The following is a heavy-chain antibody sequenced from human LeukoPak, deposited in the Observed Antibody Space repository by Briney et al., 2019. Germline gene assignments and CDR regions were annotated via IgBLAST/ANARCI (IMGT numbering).Heavy chain of an antibody. Sequence: GGSLRLSCAASGFTFSSYAMSWVRQAPGKGLEWVSALSGSGGSAYYADSVKGRFTISRDNSKNTLHLQMNSLRAEDTAVYYCAKGRYESSGFNWAAWGQGTLVTVSS. J-gene: IGHJ4*02. V-gene: IGHV3-23*01. CDR1: GFTFSSYA. D-gene: IGHD3-22*01. CDR2: LSGSGGSA. CDR3: AKGRYESSGFNWAA.